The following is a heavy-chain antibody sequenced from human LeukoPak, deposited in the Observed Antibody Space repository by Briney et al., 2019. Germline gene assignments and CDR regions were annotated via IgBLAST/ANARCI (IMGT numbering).Heavy chain of an antibody. CDR1: GGSISSGGYY. Sequence: PSETLSLTCTVSGGSISSGGYYWSWIRQPPGKGLEWIGYIYHSGSTYYNPSLKSRVTISVDRSKNQFSLKLSSVTAADTAVYYCARESASSGSYAFDYWGQGTLVTVSS. J-gene: IGHJ4*02. CDR3: ARESASSGSYAFDY. D-gene: IGHD1-26*01. CDR2: IYHSGST. V-gene: IGHV4-30-2*01.